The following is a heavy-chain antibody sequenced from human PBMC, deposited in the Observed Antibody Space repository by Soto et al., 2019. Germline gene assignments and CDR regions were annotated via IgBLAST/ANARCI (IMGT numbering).Heavy chain of an antibody. CDR1: GFTFSSYA. Sequence: EVQLLESGGGLVQPGGSLRLSCAASGFTFSSYAMRWVRQAPGKGLEWVSAVSGSGGSTYYADSVKGRFTISRDNSKNPLYLPMNSLRAEDTAVYYCARRGPGTYFAYWGQGTLVTVSS. J-gene: IGHJ4*02. CDR3: ARRGPGTYFAY. V-gene: IGHV3-23*01. CDR2: VSGSGGST. D-gene: IGHD6-13*01.